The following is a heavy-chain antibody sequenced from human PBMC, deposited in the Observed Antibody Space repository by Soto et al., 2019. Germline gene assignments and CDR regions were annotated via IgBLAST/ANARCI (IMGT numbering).Heavy chain of an antibody. CDR2: ISSISSYT. CDR3: ARGVGYCSGGRWYSDNWFDP. Sequence: KGLEGVSYISSISSYTNYADSVKGRVTISRDKAKKSLYMQINRLRDEDTAVYYCARGVGYCSGGRWYSDNWFDPWGQGTLVTVSS. V-gene: IGHV3-11*06. J-gene: IGHJ5*02. D-gene: IGHD2-15*01.